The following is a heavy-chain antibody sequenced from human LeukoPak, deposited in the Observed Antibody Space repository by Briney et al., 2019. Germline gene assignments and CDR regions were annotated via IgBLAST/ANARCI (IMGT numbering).Heavy chain of an antibody. Sequence: ASVKVSGKASGNTFTSDYMNWVRQAPGQGLEWMGIVHSSGGVIKYAQEFQDRVTVTRDPSTSTIYMELSSLRSEDTAVYYCVGSSHQRNWFDPWGQGTLVTVSS. D-gene: IGHD1-26*01. CDR2: VHSSGGVI. V-gene: IGHV1-46*01. CDR3: VGSSHQRNWFDP. J-gene: IGHJ5*02. CDR1: GNTFTSDY.